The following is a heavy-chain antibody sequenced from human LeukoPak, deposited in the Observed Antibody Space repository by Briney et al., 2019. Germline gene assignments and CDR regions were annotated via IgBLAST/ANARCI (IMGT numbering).Heavy chain of an antibody. J-gene: IGHJ4*02. CDR2: INPAGSET. V-gene: IGHV3-7*01. CDR3: ARFGYVAAVDV. D-gene: IGHD2-15*01. CDR1: GFSFSAYW. Sequence: GGSLRLSCAASGFSFSAYWMTWVRQAPGTGLEWVAYINPAGSETYYVDPVKGRFSISRDNAKNLVHLQMNSLRAEDTAVYHCARFGYVAAVDVWGQGTPVTVSS.